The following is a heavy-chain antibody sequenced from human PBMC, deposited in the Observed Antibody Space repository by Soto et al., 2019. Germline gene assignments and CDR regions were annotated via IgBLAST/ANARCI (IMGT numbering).Heavy chain of an antibody. D-gene: IGHD2-8*02. J-gene: IGHJ4*02. CDR3: ARDKITGLFDY. CDR1: GGSISSSSYF. Sequence: SETLSLTCTVSGGSISSSSYFWGWIRQPPGKGLEWIGSIYYSGSTYYNPSLKSRVTISVDTSKNQFSLKLTSVTAADTAVYYCARDKITGLFDYWGQGTLVTVS. CDR2: IYYSGST. V-gene: IGHV4-39*02.